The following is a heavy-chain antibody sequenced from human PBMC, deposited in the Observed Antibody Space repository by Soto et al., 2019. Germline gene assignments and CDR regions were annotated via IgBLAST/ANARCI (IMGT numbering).Heavy chain of an antibody. J-gene: IGHJ4*02. CDR2: INAGNGNT. Sequence: GASVKVSCKASGYTFSNYGIHWVRQAPGQRVVRMGLINAGNGNTKYSQKFQGRVTLTRDTSASTAYMELSSLRSEDTAVYYCASCPQNCITSSPCCLFFDYWGQGTLVTVSS. CDR1: GYTFSNYG. CDR3: ASCPQNCITSSPCCLFFDY. V-gene: IGHV1-3*01. D-gene: IGHD3-10*01.